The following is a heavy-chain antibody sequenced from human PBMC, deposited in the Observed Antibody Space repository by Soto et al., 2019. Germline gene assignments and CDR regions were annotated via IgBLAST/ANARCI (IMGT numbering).Heavy chain of an antibody. D-gene: IGHD3-16*02. CDR1: GGSISSGGYS. CDR2: IYHSGST. V-gene: IGHV4-30-2*01. CDR3: ARERDDYVWGSYRRGYYFDY. J-gene: IGHJ4*02. Sequence: SETLSLTCAVSGGSISSGGYSWSWIRQPPGKGLEWIGYIYHSGSTYYNPSLKSRVTISVDRSKNQFSLKLSSVTAADTAVYYCARERDDYVWGSYRRGYYFDYWGQGTLVTVSS.